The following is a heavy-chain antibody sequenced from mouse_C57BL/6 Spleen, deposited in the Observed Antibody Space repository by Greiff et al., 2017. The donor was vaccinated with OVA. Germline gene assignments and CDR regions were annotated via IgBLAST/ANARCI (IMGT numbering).Heavy chain of an antibody. D-gene: IGHD1-1*01. CDR3: AREGLLLLRSHFDY. Sequence: QVQLQQSGPELVKPGASVKISCKASGYAFSSSWMNWVKQRPGKGLEWIGRIYPGDGDTNYNGKFKGKATLTADKSSSTAYMQLSSLTSEDSAVYFCAREGLLLLRSHFDYWGQGTTLTVSS. CDR1: GYAFSSSW. CDR2: IYPGDGDT. V-gene: IGHV1-82*01. J-gene: IGHJ2*01.